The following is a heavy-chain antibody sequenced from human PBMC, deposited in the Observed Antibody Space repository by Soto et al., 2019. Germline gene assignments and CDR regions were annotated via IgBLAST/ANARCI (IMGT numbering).Heavy chain of an antibody. CDR1: GGTFSSYA. D-gene: IGHD3-22*01. CDR3: ARDYYDSSGYYSDYFQH. CDR2: IIPIFGTA. Sequence: QVQLVQSGAEVKKPGSSVKVSCKASGGTFSSYAISWVRQAPGQGLEWMGGIIPIFGTANYAQKFQGRVTIPAEESPSTAYMELSSLRSEDTAVYYCARDYYDSSGYYSDYFQHWGKGTLVTVSS. J-gene: IGHJ1*01. V-gene: IGHV1-69*12.